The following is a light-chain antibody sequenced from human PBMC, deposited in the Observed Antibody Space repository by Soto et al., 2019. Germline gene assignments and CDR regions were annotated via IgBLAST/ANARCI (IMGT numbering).Light chain of an antibody. CDR3: QQYDRSSWT. V-gene: IGKV3-20*01. Sequence: EIVLTQSPGTLSLSPGARATLSCRASQSVRTYLAWYQQKPGQAPRLLIYGASTRATGIPDRFSGSGSGTDFTLSISRLEPEDFAVYYCQQYDRSSWTFGQGTRVEIK. CDR2: GAS. J-gene: IGKJ1*01. CDR1: QSVRTY.